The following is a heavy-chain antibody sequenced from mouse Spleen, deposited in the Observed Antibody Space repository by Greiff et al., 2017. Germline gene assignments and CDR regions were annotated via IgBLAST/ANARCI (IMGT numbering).Heavy chain of an antibody. CDR1: GYTFTSYW. CDR2: IHPNSGST. CDR3: ARDRLGGGLFDY. J-gene: IGHJ2*01. V-gene: IGHV1-64*01. Sequence: QVQLQQPGAELVKPGASVKLSCKASGYTFTSYWMHWVKQRPGQGLEWIGMIHPNSGSTNYNEKFKSKATLTVDKSSSTAYMQLSSLTSEDSAVYYCARDRLGGGLFDYWGQGTTLTVSS. D-gene: IGHD4-1*01.